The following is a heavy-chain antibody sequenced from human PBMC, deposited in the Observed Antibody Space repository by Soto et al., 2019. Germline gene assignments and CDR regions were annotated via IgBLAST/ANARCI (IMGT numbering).Heavy chain of an antibody. V-gene: IGHV1-18*01. CDR2: ISAYNGNT. D-gene: IGHD5-12*01. Sequence: QVQLVQSGAEVKKPWASVKVSCKASGYTFTSYGISWVRQAPGQGLEWMGWISAYNGNTNYAQKLQGRVTMTTDTSTSTAYMELRSLRSDDTAVYYCARDYSVATHSQFNLPDYYYYMDVWGKGTTVTVSS. J-gene: IGHJ6*03. CDR1: GYTFTSYG. CDR3: ARDYSVATHSQFNLPDYYYYMDV.